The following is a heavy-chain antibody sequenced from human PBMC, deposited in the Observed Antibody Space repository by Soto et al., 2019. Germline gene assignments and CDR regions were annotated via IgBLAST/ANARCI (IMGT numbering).Heavy chain of an antibody. Sequence: TSETLSLTCTGSGGSISSYYWSWIRQPPGKGLEWIGYIYYSGSTNYNPSLKSRVTISVDTSKNQFSLKLSSVTAADTAVYYCARDPGYCSSTSCFHFDYWGQGTLVTVSS. CDR1: GGSISSYY. J-gene: IGHJ4*02. CDR3: ARDPGYCSSTSCFHFDY. CDR2: IYYSGST. D-gene: IGHD2-2*01. V-gene: IGHV4-59*01.